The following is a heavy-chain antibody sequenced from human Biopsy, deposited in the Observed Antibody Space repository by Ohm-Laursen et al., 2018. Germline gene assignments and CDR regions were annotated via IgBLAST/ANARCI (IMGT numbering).Heavy chain of an antibody. CDR2: INPKSGDA. V-gene: IGHV1-2*02. J-gene: IGHJ2*01. D-gene: IGHD2-2*01. Sequence: SSVKVSCNPSGYTFTAFSVHWLRQAPGQGLEWMGWINPKSGDADYPQNFQGRVSMTRDTSISTAYMDLSRLRSDDTAVYYCARGRRHCSGTCSRWYFDLWGRGTLVTVSS. CDR1: GYTFTAFS. CDR3: ARGRRHCSGTCSRWYFDL.